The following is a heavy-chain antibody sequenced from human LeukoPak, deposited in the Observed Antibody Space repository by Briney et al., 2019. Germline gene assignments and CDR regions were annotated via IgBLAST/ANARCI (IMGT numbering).Heavy chain of an antibody. J-gene: IGHJ4*02. CDR1: GDSISGYY. CDR3: ARDQGAYSRIDY. Sequence: PSETLSLTCTVPGDSISGYYWSWIRQPAGKGLEWIGRLYSSGSTNYNPSLKSRVTISLDKSNKQFFLKLSSVTAADTAVYYCARDQGAYSRIDYWGQGTLVTVSS. CDR2: LYSSGST. V-gene: IGHV4-4*07. D-gene: IGHD5-18*01.